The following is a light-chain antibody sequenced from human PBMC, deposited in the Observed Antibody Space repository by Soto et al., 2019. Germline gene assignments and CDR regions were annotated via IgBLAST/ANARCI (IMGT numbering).Light chain of an antibody. CDR3: QQYGSSPRGFT. V-gene: IGKV3-20*01. CDR1: QSVSSSY. J-gene: IGKJ3*01. Sequence: EIVLTQSPGTLSLSPGERATLSCRASQSVSSSYLAWYQQKPGQAPRLLIYGASSRATGIPDRFSGSGSGTDFTLTIIRLEHEDFAVYYCQQYGSSPRGFTFGPGTKVDIK. CDR2: GAS.